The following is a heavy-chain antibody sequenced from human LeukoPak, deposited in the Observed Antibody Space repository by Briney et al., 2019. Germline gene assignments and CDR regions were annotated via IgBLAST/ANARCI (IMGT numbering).Heavy chain of an antibody. J-gene: IGHJ4*02. V-gene: IGHV3-23*01. D-gene: IGHD1-26*01. CDR3: AKAVVGATPDPFDY. Sequence: GGSLRLSCAASGFTVSGNYMSWVRQAPGKGLEWVSAISGSGGSTYYADSVKGRFTISRDNSKNTLYLQMNSLRAEDTAVYYCAKAVVGATPDPFDYWGQGTLVTVSS. CDR2: ISGSGGST. CDR1: GFTVSGNY.